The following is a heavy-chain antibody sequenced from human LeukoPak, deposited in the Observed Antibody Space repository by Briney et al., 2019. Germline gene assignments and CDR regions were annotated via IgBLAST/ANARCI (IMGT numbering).Heavy chain of an antibody. J-gene: IGHJ4*02. V-gene: IGHV3-7*01. CDR2: IKQDGSEQ. Sequence: GGSLRLSCATSRYTFSSNWMSWVRQAPGKGLEWVASIKQDGSEQYYVDSVKGRFTISRDNAKNSLYLQMNSLRVEDTAVYYCARYRANPQLWGQGTLVIVSS. CDR1: RYTFSSNW. CDR3: ARYRANPQL. D-gene: IGHD6-13*01.